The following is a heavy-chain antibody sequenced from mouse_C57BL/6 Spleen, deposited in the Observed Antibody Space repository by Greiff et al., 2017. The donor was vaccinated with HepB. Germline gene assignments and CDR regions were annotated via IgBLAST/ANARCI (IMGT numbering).Heavy chain of an antibody. J-gene: IGHJ1*03. CDR2: ISDGGSYT. Sequence: DVMLVESGGGLVKPGGSLKLSCAASGFTFSSYAMSWVRQTPEKRLEWVATISDGGSYTYYPDNVKGRFTISRDNAKNNLYLQMSHLKSEDTAMYYCARGGTTVEFDVWGTGTTVTVSS. CDR1: GFTFSSYA. D-gene: IGHD1-1*01. CDR3: ARGGTTVEFDV. V-gene: IGHV5-4*03.